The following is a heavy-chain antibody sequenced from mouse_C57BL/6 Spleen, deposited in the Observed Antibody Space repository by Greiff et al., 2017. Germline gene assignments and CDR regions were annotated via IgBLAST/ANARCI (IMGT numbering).Heavy chain of an antibody. V-gene: IGHV1-61*01. CDR3: ARGEYFDY. Sequence: QVQLQQPGAELVRPGSSVKLSCKASGYTFTSYWMDWVKQRPGQGLEWIGNIYPSDSETHYNQKFKDKATLTVDKSSSTAYMQLSSLTSEDSAVYDCARGEYFDYWGQGTTLTVSS. J-gene: IGHJ2*01. CDR1: GYTFTSYW. CDR2: IYPSDSET.